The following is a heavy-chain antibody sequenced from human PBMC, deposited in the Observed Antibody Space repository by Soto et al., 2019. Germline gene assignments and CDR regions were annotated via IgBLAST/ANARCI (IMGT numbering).Heavy chain of an antibody. Sequence: PSETLSLTCTVSGDSVSSGNYYWSWIRQPPGKGLEWIGYIYYNGSTNYNPSLKSRVTISLDTSKNQFSLKLSSVTAADTAVYYCARDLKHSSNVVVYYGIDVWGQGTTVTVSS. CDR1: GDSVSSGNYY. CDR2: IYYNGST. D-gene: IGHD6-19*01. CDR3: ARDLKHSSNVVVYYGIDV. V-gene: IGHV4-61*01. J-gene: IGHJ6*01.